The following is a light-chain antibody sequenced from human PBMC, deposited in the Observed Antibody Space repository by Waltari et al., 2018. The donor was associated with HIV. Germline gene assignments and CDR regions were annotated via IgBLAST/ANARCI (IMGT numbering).Light chain of an antibody. J-gene: IGLJ2*01. Sequence: ALTQPASLSAPPGQSLTLPCPGTCRAVGSFTLVSSYQQHPGKAPKPMIYEGSKRPSGVSNRFSGSKSGNTASLTISGLQAEDEADYYCCSYAGSSTLEVFGGGTKLTVL. CDR1: CRAVGSFTL. V-gene: IGLV2-23*01. CDR3: CSYAGSSTLEV. CDR2: EGS.